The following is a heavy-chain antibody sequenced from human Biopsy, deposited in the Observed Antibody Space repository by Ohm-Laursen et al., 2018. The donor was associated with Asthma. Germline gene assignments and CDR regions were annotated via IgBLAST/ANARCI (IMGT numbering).Heavy chain of an antibody. Sequence: LRLSCAASGFTFSGSAMSWVRPAPGKGLERVSAITGSGGTTYYADSVRGRFTISRDNSKSTLFLQMDSLSAEDTVVYYCAKDFRGIAVAGDRGFDYWGQGTLVTVSS. J-gene: IGHJ4*02. CDR3: AKDFRGIAVAGDRGFDY. V-gene: IGHV3-23*01. CDR1: GFTFSGSA. CDR2: ITGSGGTT. D-gene: IGHD6-19*01.